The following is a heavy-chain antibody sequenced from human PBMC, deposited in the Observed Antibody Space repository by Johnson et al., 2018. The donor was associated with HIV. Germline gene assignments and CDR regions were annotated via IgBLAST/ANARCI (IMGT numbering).Heavy chain of an antibody. Sequence: QVQLVESGGGVVQPGRSLRLSCAVAGIIFSHYGMHWVRQAPGKGLEWVALISYDRCKTYSVASVKPRFTISRDDARNTRYLQMHSRRVEDTALYYCARSTLLLTRLEENDAFDIWGQGTMVTVSS. J-gene: IGHJ3*02. CDR2: ISYDRCKT. D-gene: IGHD1-26*01. CDR1: GIIFSHYG. CDR3: ARSTLLLTRLEENDAFDI. V-gene: IGHV3-30*03.